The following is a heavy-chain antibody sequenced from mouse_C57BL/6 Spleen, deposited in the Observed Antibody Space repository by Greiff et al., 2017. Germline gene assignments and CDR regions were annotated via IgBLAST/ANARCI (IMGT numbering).Heavy chain of an antibody. Sequence: QVQLQQPGAELVKPGASVKMSCTASGYTFTSYWVTWVKQRPGQGLEWIGDIYPGSGSTNNTEKFKSKATLTVDTSSSTAYMQLSSLTSEDSAVYYCARKTTVVDYWGQGTTLTVSS. CDR3: ARKTTVVDY. V-gene: IGHV1-55*01. J-gene: IGHJ2*01. CDR2: IYPGSGST. D-gene: IGHD1-1*01. CDR1: GYTFTSYW.